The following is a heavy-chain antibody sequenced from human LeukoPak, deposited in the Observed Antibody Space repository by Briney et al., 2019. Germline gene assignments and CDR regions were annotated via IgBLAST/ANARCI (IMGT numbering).Heavy chain of an antibody. J-gene: IGHJ6*03. D-gene: IGHD3-3*02. V-gene: IGHV4-59*01. Sequence: KPSETLSLTCTVSGGSISSYYWSWIRQPPGKGLEWSGYIYYSGSTNYNPSLKSRVTISVDTSKNQFSLKLSSVTAADTAVYYCARVIFGGVIPLANYYYYMDVWGKGTTVTVSS. CDR3: ARVIFGGVIPLANYYYYMDV. CDR1: GGSISSYY. CDR2: IYYSGST.